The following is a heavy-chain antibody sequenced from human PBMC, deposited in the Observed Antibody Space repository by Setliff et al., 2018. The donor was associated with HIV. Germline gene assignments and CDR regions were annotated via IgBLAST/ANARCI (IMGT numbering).Heavy chain of an antibody. J-gene: IGHJ1*01. CDR3: ARVVVVAATPEYFQH. CDR1: GYSISSGYF. Sequence: SETLSLTCAVSGYSISSGYFWGWIRQPPGKGLEWIGSIYHSGNTYYNPSLKSRVTISVDTSKNQFSLKLSSVTAADTAVYYCARVVVVAATPEYFQHWGQGTLVTVSS. V-gene: IGHV4-38-2*01. CDR2: IYHSGNT. D-gene: IGHD2-15*01.